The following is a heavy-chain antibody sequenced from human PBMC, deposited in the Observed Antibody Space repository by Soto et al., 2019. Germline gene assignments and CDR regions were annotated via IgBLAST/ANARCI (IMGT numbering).Heavy chain of an antibody. J-gene: IGHJ4*02. CDR2: IYSGGST. CDR1: GFTVSSNY. V-gene: IGHV3-53*01. D-gene: IGHD3-22*01. Sequence: GGSLRLSCAASGFTVSSNYMSWVRQAPGKGLEWVSVIYSGGSTYYADSVKGRFTISRDNSKNTLYLQMNSLRAEDTAVYYCARYYYDSSGTKDYWGQGTLVTVSS. CDR3: ARYYYDSSGTKDY.